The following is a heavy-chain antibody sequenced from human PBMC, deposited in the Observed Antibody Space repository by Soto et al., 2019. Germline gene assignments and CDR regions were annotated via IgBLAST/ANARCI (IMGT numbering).Heavy chain of an antibody. CDR1: GFIFSDYA. V-gene: IGHV3-23*01. CDR2: ISSSGRST. J-gene: IGHJ5*02. D-gene: IGHD2-21*02. CDR3: GRGAPRVPTAYFDP. Sequence: EVHLSQSGGGLQQPGGSLRLSWVGSGFIFSDYAMTWVRQAPGKGLEWVSDISSSGRSTYIADSVMGRFTISSDNLQNTLFLQMNSLRADASAIYFCGRGAPRVPTAYFDPWGQGTLVT.